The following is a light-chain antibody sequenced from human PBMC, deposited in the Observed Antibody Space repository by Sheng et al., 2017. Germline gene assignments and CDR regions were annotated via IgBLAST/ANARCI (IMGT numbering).Light chain of an antibody. Sequence: ETVVTQSPATLSLSPGERATLSCRASQSVGHNLAWYQQRPGQAPRLLVYDASTRATGIPARFSGSGSGTEFTLTISRLEPEDFAVYHCQQYGSSPSTFGQGTRLEIK. V-gene: IGKV3-15*01. J-gene: IGKJ5*01. CDR2: DAS. CDR1: QSVGHN. CDR3: QQYGSSPST.